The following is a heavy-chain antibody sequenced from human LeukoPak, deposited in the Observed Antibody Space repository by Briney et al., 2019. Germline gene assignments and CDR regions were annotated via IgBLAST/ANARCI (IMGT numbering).Heavy chain of an antibody. V-gene: IGHV3-23*01. CDR2: ISGSGGST. D-gene: IGHD3-10*01. J-gene: IGHJ4*02. CDR3: AKSMVRGVMDD. CDR1: GFTFSSYG. Sequence: PGGSLRLSCAASGFTFSSYGMSWVRQAPGKGLEWVSAISGSGGSTYYADSVKGRFIISRDNSKNTLCLQMNSLRAEDTAVYYCAKSMVRGVMDDWGQGTLVTVSS.